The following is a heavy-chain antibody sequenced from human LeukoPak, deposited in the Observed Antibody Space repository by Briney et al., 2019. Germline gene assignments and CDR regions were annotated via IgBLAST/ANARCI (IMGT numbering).Heavy chain of an antibody. J-gene: IGHJ4*02. D-gene: IGHD3-10*01. CDR3: ARVDEIGELSHLGY. CDR1: GGSISSYY. Sequence: PSETLSLTCTVSGGSISSYYWSWIRQPPGKGLEWIGYIYYSGSTNYNPSLKSRVTISVDTSKNQFSLKLSSVTAADTAVYYCARVDEIGELSHLGYWGQGTLVTVSS. V-gene: IGHV4-59*01. CDR2: IYYSGST.